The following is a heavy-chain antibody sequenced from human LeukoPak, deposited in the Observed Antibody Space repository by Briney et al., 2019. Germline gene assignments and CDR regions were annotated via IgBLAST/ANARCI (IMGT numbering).Heavy chain of an antibody. CDR1: GYTFTSYG. CDR3: ARARLLRLRFKHSSGMDV. Sequence: GASVKVSCKASGYTFTSYGISWVRQAPGQGLEWMGWISAYNGNTNYAQKLQGRVTMTTDKSTSTGYLELRSLRSDDTAVYYCARARLLRLRFKHSSGMDVWGQGTTVTVSS. J-gene: IGHJ6*02. V-gene: IGHV1-18*01. CDR2: ISAYNGNT. D-gene: IGHD5-12*01.